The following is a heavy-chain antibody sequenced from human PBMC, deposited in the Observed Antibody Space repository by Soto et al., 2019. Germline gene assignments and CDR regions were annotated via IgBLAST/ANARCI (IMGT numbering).Heavy chain of an antibody. CDR2: IYYSGST. CDR3: ARGADFWSGYYPYYYYYYMDV. Sequence: PSETLSLTCTVSGGSISSYYWSWIRQPPGKGLEWIGYIYYSGSTNYNPSLKSRVTISVDTSKNQFSLKLSSVTAADTAVYYCARGADFWSGYYPYYYYYYMDVWGKGTTVTVSS. D-gene: IGHD3-3*01. V-gene: IGHV4-59*01. CDR1: GGSISSYY. J-gene: IGHJ6*03.